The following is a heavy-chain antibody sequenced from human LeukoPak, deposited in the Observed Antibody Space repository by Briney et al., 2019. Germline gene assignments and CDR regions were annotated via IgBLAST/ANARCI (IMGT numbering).Heavy chain of an antibody. J-gene: IGHJ4*02. CDR3: AKGTSSGYYPYYFDY. V-gene: IGHV3-30*18. CDR1: GFTISSYG. CDR2: ISYDGSNK. Sequence: GGSLRLSCAASGFTISSYGMHWVRQAPGKGLEWVAVISYDGSNKYYADSVKGRFTISRDNSKNTLYLQMNSLRAEDTAVYYCAKGTSSGYYPYYFDYWGQGTLVTVSS. D-gene: IGHD3-22*01.